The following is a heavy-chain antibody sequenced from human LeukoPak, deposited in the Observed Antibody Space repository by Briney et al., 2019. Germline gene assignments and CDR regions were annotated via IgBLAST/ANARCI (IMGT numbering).Heavy chain of an antibody. D-gene: IGHD2-2*01. V-gene: IGHV1-69*05. CDR1: GGTFSSYA. CDR2: IIPIFGTA. J-gene: IGHJ5*02. CDR3: ARGLPGYCSSTSCSESRYNWFDP. Sequence: ASVKVSCKASGGTFSSYAISWVRQAPGQGLEWMGRIIPIFGTANYAQKFQGRVTITTDESTSTAYMELSSLRSEDTAVYYCARGLPGYCSSTSCSESRYNWFDPWGQGTLVTVSS.